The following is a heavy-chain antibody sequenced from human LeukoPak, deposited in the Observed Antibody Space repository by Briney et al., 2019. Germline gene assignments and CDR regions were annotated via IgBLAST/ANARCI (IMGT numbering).Heavy chain of an antibody. CDR2: IYYSGST. CDR3: ARLTWIQPDY. V-gene: IGHV4-39*01. CDR1: GGSISSSSYY. D-gene: IGHD5-18*01. Sequence: SETLSLTCTVSGGSISSSSYYWGWIRQPPGKGLEWIGSIYYSGSTYYNPSLKSRVTISVYTSKNQFSLKLSSVTAADTAVYYCARLTWIQPDYWGQGTLVTVSS. J-gene: IGHJ4*02.